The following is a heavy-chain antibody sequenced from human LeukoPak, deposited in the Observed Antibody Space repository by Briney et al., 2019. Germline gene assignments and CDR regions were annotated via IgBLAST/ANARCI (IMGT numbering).Heavy chain of an antibody. CDR3: ARDFGPYGMDV. V-gene: IGHV3-74*01. CDR1: GFRFSSSW. D-gene: IGHD3-16*01. CDR2: INSDGSTT. Sequence: GGPLRLSCAASGFRFSSSWMHWVRQAPGTGLAWVSRINSDGSTTNYADSVKGRFTISRDNAMSTLYLQMNSLRAEDTAVYYCARDFGPYGMDVWGQGTTVTVSS. J-gene: IGHJ6*02.